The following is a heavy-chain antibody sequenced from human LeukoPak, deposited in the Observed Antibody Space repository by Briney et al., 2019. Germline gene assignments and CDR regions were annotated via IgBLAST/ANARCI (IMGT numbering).Heavy chain of an antibody. CDR3: ARRAGAYSHPYDY. V-gene: IGHV3-53*01. CDR1: GFTVSSNS. J-gene: IGHJ4*02. CDR2: SYTDNT. Sequence: GGSLRLSCTVSGFTVSSNSMSWVRQAPGKGLEWVSFSYTDNTHYSDCVKGRFTISRDNSKNTLYIQMNSLRAEDKAVYYGARRAGAYSHPYDYWGQGTLVTVSS. D-gene: IGHD4/OR15-4a*01.